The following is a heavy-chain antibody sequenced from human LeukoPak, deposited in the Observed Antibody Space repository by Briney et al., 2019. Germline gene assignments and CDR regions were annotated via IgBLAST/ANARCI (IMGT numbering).Heavy chain of an antibody. V-gene: IGHV3-33*01. CDR2: IWYDGSNK. Sequence: GRSLRLSCAASGFTFSSYGMHWVRQAPGKGLEWVAVIWYDGSNKYYADSVKGRFTISRDNSKNTLYLQMNSLRAEDTAVYYCARGRFGELLGYYFDYWGQGTLATVSS. J-gene: IGHJ4*02. CDR3: ARGRFGELLGYYFDY. D-gene: IGHD3-10*01. CDR1: GFTFSSYG.